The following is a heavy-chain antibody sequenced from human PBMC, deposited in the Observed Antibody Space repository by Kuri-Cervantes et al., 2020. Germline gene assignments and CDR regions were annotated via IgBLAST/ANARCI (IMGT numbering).Heavy chain of an antibody. D-gene: IGHD3-10*01. CDR2: IKQDGSDK. Sequence: GESLKISCAASGFTFSSYWMSWVRQAPGKGLEWVANIKQDGSDKYYVDSVKGRFTISRDNAKNSLYLQMNSLRAEDTAVYYCARGEGGSGSYYKAQTDYWGQGTLVTVSS. J-gene: IGHJ4*02. V-gene: IGHV3-7*01. CDR1: GFTFSSYW. CDR3: ARGEGGSGSYYKAQTDY.